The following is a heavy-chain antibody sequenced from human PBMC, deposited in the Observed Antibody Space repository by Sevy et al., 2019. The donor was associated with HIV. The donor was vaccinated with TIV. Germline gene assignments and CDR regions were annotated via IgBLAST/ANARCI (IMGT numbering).Heavy chain of an antibody. CDR3: VRDERAIASHFDY. V-gene: IGHV3-48*02. CDR1: GFTLSSYT. D-gene: IGHD2-21*01. Sequence: GVSLKISCEASGFTLSSYTMNWVRQSPEKGLEWVATFDRTDITHYADSVKGRFIISRDTAKNSLFLQMNSLRDDDTAMYFCVRDERAIASHFDYWGRGTLVTVSS. CDR2: FDRTDIT. J-gene: IGHJ4*02.